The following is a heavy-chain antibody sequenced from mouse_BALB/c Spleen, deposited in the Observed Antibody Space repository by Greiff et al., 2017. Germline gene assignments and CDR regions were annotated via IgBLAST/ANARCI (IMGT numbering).Heavy chain of an antibody. CDR2: IWAGGST. Sequence: VKLQESGPGLVAPSQSLSITCTVSGFSLTSYGVHWVRQPPGKGLEWLGVIWAGGSTNYNSALMSRLSISKDNSKSQVFLKMNSLQTDDTAMYYCARVRGDGYYVDYWGQGTTLTVSS. J-gene: IGHJ2*01. V-gene: IGHV2-9*02. D-gene: IGHD2-3*01. CDR1: GFSLTSYG. CDR3: ARVRGDGYYVDY.